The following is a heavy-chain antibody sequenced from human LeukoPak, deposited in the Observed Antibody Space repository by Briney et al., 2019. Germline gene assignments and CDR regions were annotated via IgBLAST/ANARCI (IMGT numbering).Heavy chain of an antibody. CDR3: VRGSTLRHYQY. V-gene: IGHV4-39*01. J-gene: IGHJ4*02. CDR1: GGSISSSNYY. Sequence: PSETLSLTCSVSGGSISSSNYYWGWVRQPPGKGLQWIGSIYYSGSTYYNPSLKSRVTVSVDTSKNQFSLNLSSVTAADTAVYYCVRGSTLRHYQYWGRGTLVTVSS. D-gene: IGHD3-16*01. CDR2: IYYSGST.